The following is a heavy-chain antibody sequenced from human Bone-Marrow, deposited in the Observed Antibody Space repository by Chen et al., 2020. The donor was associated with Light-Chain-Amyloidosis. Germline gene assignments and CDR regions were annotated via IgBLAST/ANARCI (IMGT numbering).Heavy chain of an antibody. D-gene: IGHD3-3*01. Sequence: EVQLVESGGGLIQPGGSLRLSCAASGFTVSSNYMSWVRQAPGKGLEWVSVIYSGGSTYYADSVRGRFTISRDNSKNTLYRQMNSLRAEDTAVYYCARGPLFGVAHFDYWGQGTLVTVSS. J-gene: IGHJ4*02. V-gene: IGHV3-53*01. CDR2: IYSGGST. CDR3: ARGPLFGVAHFDY. CDR1: GFTVSSNY.